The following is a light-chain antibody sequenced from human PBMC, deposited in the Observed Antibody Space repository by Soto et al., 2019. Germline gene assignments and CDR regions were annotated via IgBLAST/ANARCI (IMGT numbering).Light chain of an antibody. V-gene: IGKV1-39*01. CDR3: QQSYSTPWT. Sequence: DIQMTQSPSSLSASVRDRVTITCRASQSISSYLNWYQQKPGKAPKLLIYAASSLQSGVPSRFSGSGSRTDFTLTISSLQPEDFATYYCQQSYSTPWTFGQGTKVEIK. CDR2: AAS. J-gene: IGKJ1*01. CDR1: QSISSY.